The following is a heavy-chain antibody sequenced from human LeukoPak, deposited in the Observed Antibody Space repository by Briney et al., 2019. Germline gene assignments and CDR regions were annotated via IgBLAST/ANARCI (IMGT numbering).Heavy chain of an antibody. CDR2: MSPDGNKK. CDR1: GFTFSDYN. D-gene: IGHD5-18*01. J-gene: IGHJ3*02. CDR3: AKELWLGGAFDI. Sequence: GGSLRLSCAASGFTFSDYNMHWVRQAPGKGLDWVALMSPDGNKKYYADSVKGRFTISRDNSKNTLYLQMNSLRAEDTAAYYCAKELWLGGAFDIWGQGTMVTVSS. V-gene: IGHV3-30-3*01.